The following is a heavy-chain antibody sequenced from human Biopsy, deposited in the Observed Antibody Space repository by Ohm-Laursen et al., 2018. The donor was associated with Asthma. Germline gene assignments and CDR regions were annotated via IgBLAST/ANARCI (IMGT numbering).Heavy chain of an antibody. V-gene: IGHV1-18*01. CDR2: ISVYNGNT. J-gene: IGHJ6*02. Sequence: ASVKVSCKTSGYTLNSAGITWVRQAPGQGLEWMGWISVYNGNTKVAQKLQDRVTMITDTSTSTAYMELRSLRSDDTAVYFCARAVDYSHYYGIDVWGQGTAVTVS. CDR3: ARAVDYSHYYGIDV. CDR1: GYTLNSAG. D-gene: IGHD3-10*01.